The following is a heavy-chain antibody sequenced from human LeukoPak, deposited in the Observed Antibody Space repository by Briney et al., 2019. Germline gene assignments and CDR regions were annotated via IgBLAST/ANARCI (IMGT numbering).Heavy chain of an antibody. CDR3: AKDRNHMTGDFDY. Sequence: GGSLRLSCAASGFTFSNCAMSWVRQAPGKGLEWVSAISDSGSSKYYADSVKGRFTISRDNSKNTLYLQMNSLRGEDMAVYYCAKDRNHMTGDFDYWGQGTLVAVSS. D-gene: IGHD1-14*01. CDR1: GFTFSNCA. J-gene: IGHJ4*02. CDR2: ISDSGSSK. V-gene: IGHV3-23*01.